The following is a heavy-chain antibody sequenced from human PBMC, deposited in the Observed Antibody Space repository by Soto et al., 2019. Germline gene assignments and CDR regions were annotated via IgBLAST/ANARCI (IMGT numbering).Heavy chain of an antibody. V-gene: IGHV1-18*01. Sequence: QVQLVQSGAEGKKPGASVKVSCKTSGYTFSNYGIAWVRQAPGQGLEWMGWISVYNYNTNYAQKLPGRRTTNEDTSTSTAHLERRSLISDDKAVYYCARGGGYYGSGTYPFDYWGQGTLVTVSS. J-gene: IGHJ4*02. CDR1: GYTFSNYG. D-gene: IGHD3-10*01. CDR2: ISVYNYNT. CDR3: ARGGGYYGSGTYPFDY.